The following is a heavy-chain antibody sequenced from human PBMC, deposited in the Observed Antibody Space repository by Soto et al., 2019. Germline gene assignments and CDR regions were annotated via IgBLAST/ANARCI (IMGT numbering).Heavy chain of an antibody. CDR2: INYSGTT. V-gene: IGHV4-39*01. Sequence: QLQLQESGPGLVEPSETLSLTGTVSDGTFISSSYYWAWIRQPPGKGLEWFGTINYSGTTYSKPSLRSRVSISVDPSKKQLSLRVTSVTAADTAIYYCARHEAGTMLSVWGQGTTVIVSS. CDR3: ARHEAGTMLSV. CDR1: DGTFISSSYY. D-gene: IGHD3-10*02. J-gene: IGHJ6*02.